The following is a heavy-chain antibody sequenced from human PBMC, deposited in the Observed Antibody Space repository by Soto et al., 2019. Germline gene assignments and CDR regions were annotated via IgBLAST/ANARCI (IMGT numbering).Heavy chain of an antibody. CDR2: ISGSGGST. Sequence: EVQLLESGGGLVQPGGSLRLSCAASGFTFSSYAMSWVRQAPGKGLEWVSAISGSGGSTYYADSVKGRFTISRDNSKNPLYLQMNSLRAEDTAVYYCAKRYYDSRDGDYWGQGTLVTVSS. CDR3: AKRYYDSRDGDY. D-gene: IGHD3-22*01. J-gene: IGHJ4*02. CDR1: GFTFSSYA. V-gene: IGHV3-23*01.